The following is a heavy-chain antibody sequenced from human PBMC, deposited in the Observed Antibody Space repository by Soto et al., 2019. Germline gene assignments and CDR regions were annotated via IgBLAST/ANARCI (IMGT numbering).Heavy chain of an antibody. CDR2: ISGSGGST. CDR3: AKVEGSSTSCYGVFGY. J-gene: IGHJ4*02. D-gene: IGHD2-2*01. Sequence: GGSLRLSCAASGFTFSSYARSWVRQAPGKGLEWVSAISGSGGSTYYADSVKGRFTISRDNSKNTLNLQMNSLRAEDTAVYYCAKVEGSSTSCYGVFGYWGKGTLVTVSS. CDR1: GFTFSSYA. V-gene: IGHV3-23*01.